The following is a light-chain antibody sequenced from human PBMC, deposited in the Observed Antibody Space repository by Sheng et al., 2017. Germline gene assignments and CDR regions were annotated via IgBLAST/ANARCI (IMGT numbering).Light chain of an antibody. CDR3: QSYDGSLSAVV. V-gene: IGLV1-40*01. Sequence: QSVLTQPPSVSGAPGQRVTISCTGSSSNIGAGYDVHWYQQLPGAAPKLLIYGNINRPSGVPDRFSGSKSGTSASLAITGLQAEDEADYYCQSYDGSLSAVVFGGGTKLTVL. CDR2: GNI. J-gene: IGLJ2*01. CDR1: SSNIGAGYD.